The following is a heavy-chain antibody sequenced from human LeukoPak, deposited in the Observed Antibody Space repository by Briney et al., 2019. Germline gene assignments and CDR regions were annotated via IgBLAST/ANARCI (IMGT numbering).Heavy chain of an antibody. V-gene: IGHV3-23*01. D-gene: IGHD6-19*01. CDR3: TKARYSNAWDYSDY. CDR1: GFTFSSYA. J-gene: IGHJ4*02. Sequence: GGSLRLSCAASGFTFSSYAMNWVRQAPGKGLEWVSGISNSGGGTYYADSVKGRFTISRDNSKNTLYLQMNSLRVEDTAVYYYTKARYSNAWDYSDYWGQGTLVTVSS. CDR2: ISNSGGGT.